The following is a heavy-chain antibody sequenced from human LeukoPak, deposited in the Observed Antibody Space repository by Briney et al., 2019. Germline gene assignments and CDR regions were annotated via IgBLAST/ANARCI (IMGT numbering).Heavy chain of an antibody. CDR3: AKDIGGWLQY. Sequence: GRSLRLSRAASGFTFDDYAMHWVRQAPGKGLEWVSGISWNSGSIGYADSVKGRFTISRDNAKNSLYLQMNSLRAEDTALYYCAKDIGGWLQYWGQGTLVTVSS. D-gene: IGHD6-19*01. CDR2: ISWNSGSI. V-gene: IGHV3-9*01. J-gene: IGHJ4*02. CDR1: GFTFDDYA.